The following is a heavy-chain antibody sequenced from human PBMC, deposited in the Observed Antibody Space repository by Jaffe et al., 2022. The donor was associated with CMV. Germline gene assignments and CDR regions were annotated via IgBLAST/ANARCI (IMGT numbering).Heavy chain of an antibody. J-gene: IGHJ6*02. D-gene: IGHD1-1*01. CDR1: GFTFSSYG. Sequence: QVQLVESGGGVVQPGRSLRLSCAASGFTFSSYGMHWVRQAPGKGLEWVAVIWYDGSNKYYADSVKGRFTISRDNSKNTLYLQMNSLRAEDTAVYYCARAQGYNWNDFYYYYYYGMDVWGQGTTVTVSS. CDR2: IWYDGSNK. CDR3: ARAQGYNWNDFYYYYYYGMDV. V-gene: IGHV3-33*01.